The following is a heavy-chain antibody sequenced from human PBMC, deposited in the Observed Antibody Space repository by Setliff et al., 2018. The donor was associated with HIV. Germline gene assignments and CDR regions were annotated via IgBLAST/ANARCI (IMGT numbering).Heavy chain of an antibody. CDR2: ISPYNGNT. J-gene: IGHJ5*02. CDR3: ARFVRVFASERFTLESWFDP. V-gene: IGHV1-18*01. Sequence: ASVKVSCKASGNTFISYGISWVRQAPGQGLEWMGWISPYNGNTKYSKKFQGRVTVTTDKSTSTAYMELRSLRFDDTAVYYCARFVRVFASERFTLESWFDPWGQGTLVTVSS. CDR1: GNTFISYG. D-gene: IGHD3-16*01.